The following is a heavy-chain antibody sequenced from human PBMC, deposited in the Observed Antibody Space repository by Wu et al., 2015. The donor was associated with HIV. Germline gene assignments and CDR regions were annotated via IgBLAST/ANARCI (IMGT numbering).Heavy chain of an antibody. D-gene: IGHD2-21*01. V-gene: IGHV1-2*02. Sequence: QVQLIQSGAEVAKPGASVRVSCQTSGYTFSAHYIHWVRQAPGQGLEWMGWIRPDSAATNYAEKFEDRVTMTRDASTSTAYMQVNRLRFDDTAVYFCARDLGDDFAVRGYYWYMDVWGRGTAITVSS. CDR3: ARDLGDDFAVRGYYWYMDV. CDR1: GYTFSAHY. CDR2: IRPDSAAT. J-gene: IGHJ6*03.